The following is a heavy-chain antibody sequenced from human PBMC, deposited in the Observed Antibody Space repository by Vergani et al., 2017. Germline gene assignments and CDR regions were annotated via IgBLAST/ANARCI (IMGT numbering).Heavy chain of an antibody. CDR1: GGSISSYY. CDR2: IYYSGST. J-gene: IGHJ6*03. V-gene: IGHV4-59*01. D-gene: IGHD2-2*01. CDR3: ARGRGRYCSSTSCYAAMKDYMDV. Sequence: QVQLQESGPGLVKPSETLSLTCTVSGGSISSYYWSWIRQPPGKGLEWSGYIYYSGSTNYNPSLKSLVTISVETSKNQFSLKLSSVTAADTAVYYCARGRGRYCSSTSCYAAMKDYMDVWGKGTTVTVSS.